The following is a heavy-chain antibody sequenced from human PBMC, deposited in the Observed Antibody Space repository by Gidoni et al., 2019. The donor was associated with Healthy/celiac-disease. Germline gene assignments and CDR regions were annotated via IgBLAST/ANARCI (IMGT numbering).Heavy chain of an antibody. CDR1: GFTFSSYS. Sequence: EVQLVESGGGLVKPGGSLRLSCAASGFTFSSYSMNWVRQAPGKGLEWVSSISSSSSYIYYADSVKGRFTISRDNAKNSLYLQMNSLRAEDTAVYYCAGDTGTTNREGVFFDYWGQGTLVTVSS. CDR3: AGDTGTTNREGVFFDY. D-gene: IGHD1-1*01. V-gene: IGHV3-21*01. J-gene: IGHJ4*02. CDR2: ISSSSSYI.